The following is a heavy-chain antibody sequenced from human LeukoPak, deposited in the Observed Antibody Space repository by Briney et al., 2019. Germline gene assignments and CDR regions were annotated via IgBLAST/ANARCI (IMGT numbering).Heavy chain of an antibody. CDR2: IYPGDSDT. CDR1: GYSFTSYW. Sequence: GESLKISCKGSGYSFTSYWIGWVRQMPGKGLEWMGIIYPGDSDTRYSPSFQDQVTISADKSISTAYLQWSSLKASDTAMYYCARRYYGSGSYYAFDIWGQGTMVTVSS. D-gene: IGHD3-10*01. V-gene: IGHV5-51*01. J-gene: IGHJ3*02. CDR3: ARRYYGSGSYYAFDI.